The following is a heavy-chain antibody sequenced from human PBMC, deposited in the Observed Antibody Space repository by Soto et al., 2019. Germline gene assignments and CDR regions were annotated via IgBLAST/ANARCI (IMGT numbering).Heavy chain of an antibody. V-gene: IGHV4-59*01. CDR2: IYYSGST. Sequence: SETLSLTCTVSGGSISSYYWSWIRQPPGKGPEWIGYIYYSGSTNYNPSLKSRVTISVDTSKNQFSLKLSSVTAADTAVYYCARSTGATTAFDIWGQGTMVTVSS. D-gene: IGHD1-26*01. J-gene: IGHJ3*02. CDR3: ARSTGATTAFDI. CDR1: GGSISSYY.